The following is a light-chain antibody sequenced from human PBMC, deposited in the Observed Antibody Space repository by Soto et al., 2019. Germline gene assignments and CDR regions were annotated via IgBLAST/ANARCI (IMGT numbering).Light chain of an antibody. J-gene: IGKJ5*01. V-gene: IGKV1-5*03. CDR3: QQRSNWPPIT. Sequence: DIQMTQSPSTLSASVGDRVTVTCRASQNINRWLAWYQQKPGKAPKLLIYKASSLESGVPSRFSGSGSGTEFTLTISSLQPEDFAVYYCQQRSNWPPITFGQGTRLEIK. CDR2: KAS. CDR1: QNINRW.